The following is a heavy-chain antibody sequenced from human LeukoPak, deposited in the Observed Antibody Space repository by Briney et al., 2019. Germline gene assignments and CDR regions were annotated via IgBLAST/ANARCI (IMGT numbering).Heavy chain of an antibody. CDR2: INPNSGGT. J-gene: IGHJ4*02. CDR1: GYTFTGYY. Sequence: GASVKVSCKASGYTFTGYYMHWVRQAPGQGLEWMGWINPNSGGTNYAQKFQGRVTMTRDTSISTAYMELSRLRSDDTAVYYCARDPSGVFAPEYYFDYWGQGTLVTVSS. CDR3: ARDPSGVFAPEYYFDY. V-gene: IGHV1-2*02. D-gene: IGHD3-3*01.